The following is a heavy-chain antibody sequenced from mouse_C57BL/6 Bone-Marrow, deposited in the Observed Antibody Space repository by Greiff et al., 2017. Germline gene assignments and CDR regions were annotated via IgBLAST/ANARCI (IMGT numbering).Heavy chain of an antibody. J-gene: IGHJ4*01. CDR3: ARDRGITTVVDYYAMDY. CDR1: GFTFSDYY. Sequence: EVKLVESEGGLVQPGSSMKLSCTASGFTFSDYYMAWVRQVPEKGLEWVANINYDGSSTYYLDSLKSRFIISRDNAKNILYLQMISLKSEDTATYYCARDRGITTVVDYYAMDYWGQGTSVTVSS. CDR2: INYDGSST. V-gene: IGHV5-16*01. D-gene: IGHD1-1*01.